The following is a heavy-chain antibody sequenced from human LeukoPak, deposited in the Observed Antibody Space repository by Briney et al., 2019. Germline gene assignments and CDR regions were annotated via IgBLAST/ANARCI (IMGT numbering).Heavy chain of an antibody. CDR3: AKDGYYDSSAYYYVRYFDL. V-gene: IGHV3-23*01. CDR1: GFTFSIYG. D-gene: IGHD3-22*01. Sequence: GSLRLSCAASGFTFSIYGMSWVRQAPGRGLEWVSAMSGSGGSTYYADSVKGRFTISRDNSKNTLYLQMNSLRAEDTAVYYCAKDGYYDSSAYYYVRYFDLWGRGTLVTVSS. CDR2: MSGSGGST. J-gene: IGHJ2*01.